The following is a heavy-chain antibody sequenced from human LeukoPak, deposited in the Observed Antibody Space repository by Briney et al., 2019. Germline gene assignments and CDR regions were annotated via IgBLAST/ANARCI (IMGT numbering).Heavy chain of an antibody. J-gene: IGHJ5*02. CDR3: AKSGSGSYSSTRWFDP. Sequence: GGSLRLSCVASGFTFDDYAMHWVRQAPGKGLEWVSGISWNSGSIGYADSVKGRFTISRDNAKNSLYLQMNSLRAEDTALYYCAKSGSGSYSSTRWFDPWGQGTLVTVSS. D-gene: IGHD3-10*01. V-gene: IGHV3-9*01. CDR1: GFTFDDYA. CDR2: ISWNSGSI.